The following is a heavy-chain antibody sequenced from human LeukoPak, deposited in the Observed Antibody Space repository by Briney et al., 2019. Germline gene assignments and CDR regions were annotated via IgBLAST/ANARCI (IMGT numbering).Heavy chain of an antibody. CDR3: ARASYYDSSGYLDY. J-gene: IGHJ4*02. CDR2: INHSGST. V-gene: IGHV4-34*01. Sequence: SETLSLTCVVYGGSFSGYYWSWIRQPPGKGLEWIGEINHSGSTNYNPSLKSRVTISVDTSKNQFSLKLSSVTAADTAVYYCARASYYDSSGYLDYWGQGTLVTVSS. CDR1: GGSFSGYY. D-gene: IGHD3-22*01.